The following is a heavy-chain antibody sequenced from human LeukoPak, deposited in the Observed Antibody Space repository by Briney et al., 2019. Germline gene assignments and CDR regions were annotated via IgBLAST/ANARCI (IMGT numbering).Heavy chain of an antibody. CDR2: INPNSGGT. J-gene: IGHJ5*02. Sequence: ASVTVSCKASGYTFTGYYMHWVRQAPGQGLEWMGWINPNSGGTNYAQKFQGRVTMTRDTSISTAYMELSRLRSDDTAVYYCARVPSYSGYDHRWFDPWGQGTLVTVSS. V-gene: IGHV1-2*02. CDR1: GYTFTGYY. D-gene: IGHD5-12*01. CDR3: ARVPSYSGYDHRWFDP.